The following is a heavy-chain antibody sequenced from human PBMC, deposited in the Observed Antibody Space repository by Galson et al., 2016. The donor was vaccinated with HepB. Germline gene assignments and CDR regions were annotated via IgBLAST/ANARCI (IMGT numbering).Heavy chain of an antibody. CDR1: GFTFSSYG. D-gene: IGHD3-3*01. J-gene: IGHJ4*02. V-gene: IGHV3-33*01. Sequence: LRLSCVASGFTFSSYGMHWVRQAPGKGLEWVAVIWNDGSNKYYADSVKGRFTISRDNSKNTLYLELNSLRAEDTAVHYCAREMKPHLEWLFRSRLRPVDYWGRGTLVTVSS. CDR2: IWNDGSNK. CDR3: AREMKPHLEWLFRSRLRPVDY.